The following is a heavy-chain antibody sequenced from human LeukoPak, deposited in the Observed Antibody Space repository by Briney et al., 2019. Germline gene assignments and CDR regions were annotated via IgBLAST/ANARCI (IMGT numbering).Heavy chain of an antibody. Sequence: GGSLRLSCAASGFTFSSYGMHWVRQTPGKGLEWISSITTSSSYRFYADSVKGRFTISRDNARNSLYLQMNSLRAEDTAVYYCARTNWFDYWGQGTLVTVSS. J-gene: IGHJ4*02. V-gene: IGHV3-21*01. CDR1: GFTFSSYG. CDR2: ITTSSSYR. D-gene: IGHD7-27*01. CDR3: ARTNWFDY.